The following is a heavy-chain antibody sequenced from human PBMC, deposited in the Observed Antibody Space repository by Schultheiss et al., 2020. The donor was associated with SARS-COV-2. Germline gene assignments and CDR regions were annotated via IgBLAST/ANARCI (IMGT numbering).Heavy chain of an antibody. D-gene: IGHD2/OR15-2a*01. J-gene: IGHJ6*02. CDR3: ARDNTYLGPMDV. V-gene: IGHV3-23*01. CDR1: GFIFSGSA. Sequence: GGSLRLSCAASGFIFSGSAMHWVRQAPGKGLEWVSAISGSGGSTYYADSVKGRFTISRDNAKNSLYLQMNSLSAEDSTVYYCARDNTYLGPMDVWGQGTTVTVSS. CDR2: ISGSGGST.